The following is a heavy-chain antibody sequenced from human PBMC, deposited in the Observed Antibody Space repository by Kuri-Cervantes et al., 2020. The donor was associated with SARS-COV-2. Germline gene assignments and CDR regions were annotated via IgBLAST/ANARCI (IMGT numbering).Heavy chain of an antibody. CDR1: GGSISSYY. Sequence: SETLSLTCSVSGGSISSYYWSWIRQPPGKGLEWIGEINHGGGTNYNPSLMSRVTISVDTSKNQFSLELRSVTAADTAVYYCARGVRFLDPKYYYFYYYMDVWGKGTTVTVSS. V-gene: IGHV4-34*01. CDR3: ARGVRFLDPKYYYFYYYMDV. CDR2: INHGGGT. D-gene: IGHD3-3*01. J-gene: IGHJ6*03.